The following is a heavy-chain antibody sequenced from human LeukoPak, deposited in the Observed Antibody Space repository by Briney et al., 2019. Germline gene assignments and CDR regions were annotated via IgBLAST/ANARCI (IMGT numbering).Heavy chain of an antibody. J-gene: IGHJ4*02. Sequence: PGGSLRLSCAASGFTFSSYGMHWVRQAPGKGLEWVAFIRYDGSNKYYADSVKGRFTISRDNSKNTLYLQMNSLRAEDTAVYYCAKGGRRYCSSTSCLVDYWGQGTLVTVSS. D-gene: IGHD2-2*01. CDR1: GFTFSSYG. CDR2: IRYDGSNK. V-gene: IGHV3-30*02. CDR3: AKGGRRYCSSTSCLVDY.